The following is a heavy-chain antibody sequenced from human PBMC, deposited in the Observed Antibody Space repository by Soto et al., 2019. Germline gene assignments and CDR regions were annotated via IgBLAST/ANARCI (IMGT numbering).Heavy chain of an antibody. CDR1: GGTFSSYA. CDR2: IIPIFGTA. Sequence: SVKVSCKASGGTFSSYAISWVRQAPGQGLEWMGGIIPIFGTANYAQKFQGRASITADDSTSTAYMELSSLRSEDTAVYYCARGWYYYDSRGYPFDFWGQGALVTVSS. CDR3: ARGWYYYDSRGYPFDF. D-gene: IGHD3-22*01. V-gene: IGHV1-69*13. J-gene: IGHJ4*02.